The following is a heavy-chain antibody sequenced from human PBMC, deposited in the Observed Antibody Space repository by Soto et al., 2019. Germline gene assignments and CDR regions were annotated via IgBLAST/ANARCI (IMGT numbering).Heavy chain of an antibody. D-gene: IGHD6-6*01. CDR3: ARGGYTGSSGNWFDP. V-gene: IGHV4-39*01. CDR1: GGSISGDTFY. CDR2: IYYSGST. Sequence: SETLSLTCAVSGGSISGDTFYWGWIRQPPGKGLEWIGSIYYSGSTYYNPSLKSRVTISVDTSKSQFSLKLTSVTAADTAVYYCARGGYTGSSGNWFDPWGQGTLVTVSS. J-gene: IGHJ5*02.